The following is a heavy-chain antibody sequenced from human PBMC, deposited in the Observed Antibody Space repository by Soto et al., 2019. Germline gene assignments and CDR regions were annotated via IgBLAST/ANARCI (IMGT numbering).Heavy chain of an antibody. CDR1: GFSLSSYD. V-gene: IGHV3-13*04. CDR3: GRAQSRNWNARGYGIDV. J-gene: IGHJ6*02. CDR2: FGSGGDR. D-gene: IGHD1-1*01. Sequence: VRLVESGGGLLQPGTSVRLSCAALGFSLSSYDLHWVRQVPEKRLEWVAFFGSGGDRHYSGSVKGRFTISRDTAKKSFYLQMNSLKVGDTAVYYCGRAQSRNWNARGYGIDVWGQGTTVIVSS.